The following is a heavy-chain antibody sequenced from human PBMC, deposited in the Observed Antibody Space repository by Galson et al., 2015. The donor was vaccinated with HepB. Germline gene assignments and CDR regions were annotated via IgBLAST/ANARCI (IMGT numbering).Heavy chain of an antibody. J-gene: IGHJ4*02. Sequence: ETLSLTCTVSGGSVSSSSYYWGWIRQPPGKGLEWIGSIYYSGSTYYNPSLKSRVTISVDTSKNQSSLKLSSVTAADTAVYYCARHGAAAGTSSRYFDYWGQGTLVTVSS. CDR2: IYYSGST. CDR3: ARHGAAAGTSSRYFDY. D-gene: IGHD6-13*01. V-gene: IGHV4-39*01. CDR1: GGSVSSSSYY.